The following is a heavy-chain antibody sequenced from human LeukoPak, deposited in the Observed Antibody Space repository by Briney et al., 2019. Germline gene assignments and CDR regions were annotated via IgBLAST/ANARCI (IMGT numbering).Heavy chain of an antibody. D-gene: IGHD3-3*01. Sequence: GGSLRLSCAASGFTFSSYAMSWVRQAPGKGLEWVSAISGSGGSTYYADSVKGRFTISRDNSKNTLYLQMISLRAEDTAVYYCAKDRITIFGVVREGNWFDPWGQGTLVTVSS. CDR3: AKDRITIFGVVREGNWFDP. V-gene: IGHV3-23*01. J-gene: IGHJ5*02. CDR1: GFTFSSYA. CDR2: ISGSGGST.